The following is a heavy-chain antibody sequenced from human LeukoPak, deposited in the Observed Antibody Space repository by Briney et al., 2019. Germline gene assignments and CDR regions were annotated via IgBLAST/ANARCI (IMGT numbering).Heavy chain of an antibody. CDR3: ARDRLFSGYCSGGSCSDY. CDR1: TFTFGMYA. J-gene: IGHJ4*02. D-gene: IGHD2-15*01. Sequence: GGSRRLAWAAATFTFGMYAMSWVRQAPGKGLEWVSAISGSGGSTYYADSVKGRFTISRDNSKNTLYLQMNSLRADDTAVYYCARDRLFSGYCSGGSCSDYWGQGTLVTVSS. CDR2: ISGSGGST. V-gene: IGHV3-23*01.